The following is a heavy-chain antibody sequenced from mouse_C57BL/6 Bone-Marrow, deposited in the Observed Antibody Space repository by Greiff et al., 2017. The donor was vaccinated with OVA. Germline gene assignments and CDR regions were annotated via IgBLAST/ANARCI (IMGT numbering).Heavy chain of an antibody. CDR2: IYPRSGNT. D-gene: IGHD2-3*01. CDR1: GYTFTSYG. V-gene: IGHV1-81*01. Sequence: QVQLQQSGAELARPGASVKLSCKASGYTFTSYGISWVKQRTGQGLEWIGEIYPRSGNTYYNEKFKGKATLTADKSSSTAYMELRSLTSEDSAVYFCARSEDGYSLYAMDYWGQGTSVTVSS. CDR3: ARSEDGYSLYAMDY. J-gene: IGHJ4*01.